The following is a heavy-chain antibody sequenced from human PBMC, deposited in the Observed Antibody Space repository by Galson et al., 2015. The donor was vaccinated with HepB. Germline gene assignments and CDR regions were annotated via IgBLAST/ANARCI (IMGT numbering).Heavy chain of an antibody. CDR1: GGTFSSYA. Sequence: SVKVSCKASGGTFSSYAISWVRQAPGQGLEWMGRIIPILGIANYAQKFQGRVTITADKSTSTAYMELSSLRSEDTAVYYCARPLGGWSEYRDWGQGTLVTVSS. CDR3: ARPLGGWSEYRD. J-gene: IGHJ4*02. CDR2: IIPILGIA. D-gene: IGHD6-19*01. V-gene: IGHV1-69*04.